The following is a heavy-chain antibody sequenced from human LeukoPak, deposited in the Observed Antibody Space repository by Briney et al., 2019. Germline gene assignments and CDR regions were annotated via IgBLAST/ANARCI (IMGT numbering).Heavy chain of an antibody. D-gene: IGHD3-10*01. CDR2: IWSDGSNK. V-gene: IGHV3-33*06. CDR1: GFTFSGYG. J-gene: IGHJ3*02. Sequence: PGKSLRLSCAASGFTFSGYGMHWVRQAPGKGLEWVTVIWSDGSNKYYADSVKGRFTISRDNSKNTLYLQMNSLRAEDTALYYCAKDIYLRGAGFHAFDIWGQGTMVTVSS. CDR3: AKDIYLRGAGFHAFDI.